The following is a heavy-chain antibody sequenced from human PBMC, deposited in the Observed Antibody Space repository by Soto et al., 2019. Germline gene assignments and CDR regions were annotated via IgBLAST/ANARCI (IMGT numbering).Heavy chain of an antibody. CDR2: ISGSGGTT. V-gene: IGHV3-23*01. J-gene: IGHJ3*02. D-gene: IGHD6-13*01. Sequence: EVQLLESGGGLVQPGGSLRLSCVASGFTFSIYAMSWVRQAPGKGLEWVSGISGSGGTTYYADSVKGRFTISRDNSKNTLYLQMNSLRADDTALYYCTKDRIPAGGQDAFDIWGQGTMVTVSS. CDR1: GFTFSIYA. CDR3: TKDRIPAGGQDAFDI.